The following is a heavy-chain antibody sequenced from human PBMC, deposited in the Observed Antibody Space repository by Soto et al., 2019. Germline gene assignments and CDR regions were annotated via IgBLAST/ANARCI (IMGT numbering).Heavy chain of an antibody. V-gene: IGHV4-59*01. CDR2: IYYSGST. D-gene: IGHD3-16*02. Sequence: QVQLQESGPGLVKPSETLSLTCTVSGGSISSYYWSWIRQPPGKGLEWIGYIYYSGSTNYNPSLKSRVTISVDTSKNQFSLKQSSVTAADTAVYYCARARYDYVWGSYRTFDYWGQGTLVTVSS. J-gene: IGHJ4*02. CDR1: GGSISSYY. CDR3: ARARYDYVWGSYRTFDY.